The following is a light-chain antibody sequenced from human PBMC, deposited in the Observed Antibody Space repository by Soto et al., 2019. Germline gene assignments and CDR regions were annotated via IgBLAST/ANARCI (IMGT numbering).Light chain of an antibody. Sequence: QSALTQPASVSGSPGQSITISCTGTSSDVGGYNYVSWYQQHPGKAPKLMIYDVSNRPSGVSNRFSGSKSGNTASLTISGLQAEDEADYYCSSYTSGSTLRVFGTGTKLTVL. J-gene: IGLJ1*01. CDR1: SSDVGGYNY. CDR2: DVS. CDR3: SSYTSGSTLRV. V-gene: IGLV2-14*01.